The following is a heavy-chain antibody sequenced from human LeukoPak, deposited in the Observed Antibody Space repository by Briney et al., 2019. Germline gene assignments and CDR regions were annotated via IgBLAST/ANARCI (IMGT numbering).Heavy chain of an antibody. V-gene: IGHV1-18*01. CDR1: GYTFTSYG. Sequence: ASVKVSCKASGYTFTSYGISWVRQAPGQGLEWMGWISGYNGNTYYAQKFQGRVTITADESTSTAYMELSSLRSEDTAVYFCARSSRSYYYYYMDVWGKGTTVTISS. J-gene: IGHJ6*03. CDR3: ARSSRSYYYYYMDV. CDR2: ISGYNGNT.